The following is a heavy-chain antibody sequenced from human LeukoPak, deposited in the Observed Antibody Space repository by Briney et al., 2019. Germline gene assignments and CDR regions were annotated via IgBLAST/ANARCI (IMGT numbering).Heavy chain of an antibody. CDR3: VRPYYDSSGYYLYP. Sequence: SETLSLTCAVSGGSISSDNWWSWVRQPPGKGLEWIGEIFHSGTTNYNPSLKSRVTISVDKSKNQFSLWLSSVTAADTAVYYCVRPYYDSSGYYLYPWGQGTLVTVSS. V-gene: IGHV4-4*02. J-gene: IGHJ5*02. CDR1: GGSISSDNW. CDR2: IFHSGTT. D-gene: IGHD3-22*01.